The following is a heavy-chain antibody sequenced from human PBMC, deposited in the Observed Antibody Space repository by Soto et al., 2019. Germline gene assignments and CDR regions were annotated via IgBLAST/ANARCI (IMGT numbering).Heavy chain of an antibody. V-gene: IGHV3-33*01. CDR2: IWYDGSNK. D-gene: IGHD6-13*01. CDR3: ARVDSSSWYRGVYYYYYGMDV. Sequence: GGSLRLSCAASGFTFSSYGMHWVRQAPGKGLEWVAVIWYDGSNKYYADSVKGRFTISRDNSKNTLYLQMNSLRAEDTAVYYCARVDSSSWYRGVYYYYYGMDVWGQGTTVTVSS. J-gene: IGHJ6*02. CDR1: GFTFSSYG.